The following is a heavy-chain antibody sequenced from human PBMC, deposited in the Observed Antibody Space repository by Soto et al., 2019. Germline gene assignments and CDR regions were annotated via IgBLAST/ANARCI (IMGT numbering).Heavy chain of an antibody. J-gene: IGHJ4*02. CDR3: ARGSPTDFGFLELYYFDY. CDR2: IYYSGST. D-gene: IGHD3-3*01. V-gene: IGHV4-59*01. Sequence: QVQLQESGPGLVKPSETLSLTCTVSGGSISSYYWSWIRQPPGKGLEWIGYIYYSGSTNYNPSLKSRVTISVDTSKNQFSLKLSSVTAADTAVYYCARGSPTDFGFLELYYFDYWGQGTLVTVSS. CDR1: GGSISSYY.